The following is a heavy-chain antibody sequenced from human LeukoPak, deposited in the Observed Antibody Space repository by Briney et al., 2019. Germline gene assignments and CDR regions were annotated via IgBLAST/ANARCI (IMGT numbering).Heavy chain of an antibody. CDR3: ARDTYYYDSSGYYRFDY. V-gene: IGHV4-4*07. Sequence: PSETLSLTCTVSGVSISSYYWSWIRQPAGKGLEWIGRIYTSGSTNYNPSLKSRLSMSVDTSKNQFSLRLGSVTAADTAVYYCARDTYYYDSSGYYRFDYWGQGTLVTVSS. CDR2: IYTSGST. CDR1: GVSISSYY. J-gene: IGHJ4*02. D-gene: IGHD3-22*01.